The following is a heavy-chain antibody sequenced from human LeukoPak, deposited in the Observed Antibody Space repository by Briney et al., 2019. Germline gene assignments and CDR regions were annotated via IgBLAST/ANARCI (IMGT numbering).Heavy chain of an antibody. CDR2: IIPIFGTA. V-gene: IGHV1-69*05. Sequence: SVKVSCKASGGTFSSYAISWVRQAPGQGLEWMGGIIPIFGTANYAQKFQGRVTITTDESTSTAYMELSSPRSEDTAVYYCAQSDYDILTGYQPEYYFDYWGQGTLVTVSS. J-gene: IGHJ4*02. CDR1: GGTFSSYA. CDR3: AQSDYDILTGYQPEYYFDY. D-gene: IGHD3-9*01.